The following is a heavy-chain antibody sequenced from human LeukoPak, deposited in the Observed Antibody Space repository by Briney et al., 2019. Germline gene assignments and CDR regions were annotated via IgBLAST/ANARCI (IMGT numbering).Heavy chain of an antibody. CDR2: VGGGIDI. J-gene: IGHJ4*02. V-gene: IGHV3-23*01. Sequence: PGGSLRLSCVASGFTFSVHGVTWVRQAPGEGLEWVSSVGGGIDIYYADSVKGRFTASRDDSMKTVYLQMNSLRAEDTAVYYCAIDATPHNGIWDNFDHWGQGTPVTVSS. CDR1: GFTFSVHG. CDR3: AIDATPHNGIWDNFDH. D-gene: IGHD1-26*01.